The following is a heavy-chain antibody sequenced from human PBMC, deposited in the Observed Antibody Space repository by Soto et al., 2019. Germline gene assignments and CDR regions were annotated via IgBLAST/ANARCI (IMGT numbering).Heavy chain of an antibody. D-gene: IGHD2-21*01. CDR2: IRATGGQT. J-gene: IGHJ5*01. V-gene: IGHV3-23*01. Sequence: GGSLRLSCAAAGFTFRNFVMSWVRQDPGKGLQWVSAIRATGGQTFYADSAKGRFTISRDNSKNMLYLQINSLRDEDTALYFCAQDRGWGVVSPSHDSWGQGTLVTVSS. CDR3: AQDRGWGVVSPSHDS. CDR1: GFTFRNFV.